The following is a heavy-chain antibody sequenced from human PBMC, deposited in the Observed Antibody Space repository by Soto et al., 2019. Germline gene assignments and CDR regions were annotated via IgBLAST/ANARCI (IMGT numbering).Heavy chain of an antibody. CDR1: GFTFSSYA. J-gene: IGHJ6*02. V-gene: IGHV3-30-3*01. CDR2: ISYDGSNK. Sequence: QVQLVESGGGVVQPGRSLRLSCAASGFTFSSYAMHWVRQAPGKVLEWVAVISYDGSNKYYADSVKGRFTISRDNSKNTLYLQMKSLRAEDTAVYSCAREESSGSYYAPYYYGMDVWGQVTTVTVSS. D-gene: IGHD1-26*01. CDR3: AREESSGSYYAPYYYGMDV.